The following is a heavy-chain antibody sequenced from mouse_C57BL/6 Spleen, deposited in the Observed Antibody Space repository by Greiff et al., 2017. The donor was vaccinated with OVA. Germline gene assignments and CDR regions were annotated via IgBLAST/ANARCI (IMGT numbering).Heavy chain of an antibody. D-gene: IGHD1-1*01. J-gene: IGHJ4*01. CDR3: ARRDYGSSLYAMDY. V-gene: IGHV1-82*01. CDR1: GYAFSSSW. CDR2: IYPGDGDT. Sequence: QVQLQQSGPELVKPGASVKISCKASGYAFSSSWMNWVKQRPGKGLEWIGRIYPGDGDTNYNGKFKGKATLTADKSSSTAYMQLSSLTSEDSAVYVCARRDYGSSLYAMDYWGQGTSVTVSS.